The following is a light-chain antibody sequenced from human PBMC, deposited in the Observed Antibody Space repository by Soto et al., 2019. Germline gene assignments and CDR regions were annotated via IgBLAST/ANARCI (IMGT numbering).Light chain of an antibody. Sequence: QSALTQPASMSGSPGQSITISCTGRSSDVGRYNYVSWYQQHPGKAPKLVISEVSNRPSGVSDRFSGSKSGNTASLTISGLQSEDEAEYYCSSYTGTSSTLYVFGTGTKPIVL. CDR1: SSDVGRYNY. CDR2: EVS. CDR3: SSYTGTSSTLYV. J-gene: IGLJ1*01. V-gene: IGLV2-14*01.